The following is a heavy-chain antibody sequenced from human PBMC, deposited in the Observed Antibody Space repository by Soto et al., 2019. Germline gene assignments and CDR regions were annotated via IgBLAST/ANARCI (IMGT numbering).Heavy chain of an antibody. J-gene: IGHJ5*02. D-gene: IGHD1-26*01. V-gene: IGHV3-72*01. CDR1: GFTFSDHY. CDR3: ARDIVGVTNWFDP. CDR2: IKNKANSYTT. Sequence: GGSLRLSCAASGFTFSDHYMDWVRQAPGKGLEWVGRIKNKANSYTTEYAASVKGRFTISRDDSKNSPYLQMDSLRTEDTAVYYCARDIVGVTNWFDPWGQGTLVTVSS.